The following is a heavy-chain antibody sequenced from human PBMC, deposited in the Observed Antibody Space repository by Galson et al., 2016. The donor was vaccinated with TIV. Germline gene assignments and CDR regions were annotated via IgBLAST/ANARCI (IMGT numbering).Heavy chain of an antibody. CDR3: ARFYFNNNEYYYRPPDS. CDR1: GFSITTNGVG. Sequence: PALVKPTQTLTLTCTFSGFSITTNGVGVGWVRQPPGKTLEWLAPIYWDDDKRFSPSLKNRLTITKDTSKNQVVLTVTNVDPVDTATYFCARFYFNNNEYYYRPPDSWGQGTLVTVSS. D-gene: IGHD2/OR15-2a*01. J-gene: IGHJ4*02. V-gene: IGHV2-5*02. CDR2: IYWDDDK.